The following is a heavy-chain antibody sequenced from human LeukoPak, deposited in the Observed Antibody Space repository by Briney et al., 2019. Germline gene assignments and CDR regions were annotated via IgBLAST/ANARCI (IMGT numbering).Heavy chain of an antibody. CDR2: ISYDGSNK. Sequence: SGYTFSSYGMHWVCQAPGKGLEWVAVISYDGSNKYYADSVKGRFTISRDNSKNTLYLQMNSLRAEDTAVYHCAIDLPTPIAAAGSQPPDYWGQGTLVTVSS. J-gene: IGHJ4*02. D-gene: IGHD6-13*01. CDR3: AIDLPTPIAAAGSQPPDY. V-gene: IGHV3-30*19. CDR1: GYTFSSYG.